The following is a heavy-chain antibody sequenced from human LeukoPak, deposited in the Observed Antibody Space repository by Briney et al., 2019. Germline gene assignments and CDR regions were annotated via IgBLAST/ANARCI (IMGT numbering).Heavy chain of an antibody. J-gene: IGHJ4*02. CDR3: ARDRAQTLFDY. CDR2: NSSSSSYI. V-gene: IGHV3-21*01. Sequence: GGSLRLSCAASGFTFSSYSMNWVRQAPGKGLEWVSSNSSSSSYIYYADSVKGRFTISRDNAKNSLYLQMNSLRAEDTAVYYCARDRAQTLFDYWGQGTLVTVSS. CDR1: GFTFSSYS.